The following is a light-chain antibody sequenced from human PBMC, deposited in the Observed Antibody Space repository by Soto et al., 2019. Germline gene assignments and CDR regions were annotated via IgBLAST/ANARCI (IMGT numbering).Light chain of an antibody. J-gene: IGKJ1*01. V-gene: IGKV1-39*01. Sequence: DIQMTQSPSSLSASVGDRVTITCRASQSISSYLNWYQQKPGKAPKLLIYTGSSLQSGVPSRFSGSGSGTDFTLTINSLQPEDFGVYYCQQYKSSSTFGQGTKVDIK. CDR3: QQYKSSST. CDR1: QSISSY. CDR2: TGS.